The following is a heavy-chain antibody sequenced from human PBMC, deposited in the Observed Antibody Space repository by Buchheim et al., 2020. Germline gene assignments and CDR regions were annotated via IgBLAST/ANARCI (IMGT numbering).Heavy chain of an antibody. V-gene: IGHV3-48*01. CDR2: ISSRSDAI. CDR1: GFTFSSYI. Sequence: EVQLVESGGGFVQPGGSLRLSCAASGFTFSSYIMNWVRQAPGKGLEWVSFISSRSDAIYYADSVKGRFTISRDDAKHSLYLQMNSLRAEDTAVYYCARTGGLWSGYYPFDYWGQGTL. D-gene: IGHD3-3*01. J-gene: IGHJ4*02. CDR3: ARTGGLWSGYYPFDY.